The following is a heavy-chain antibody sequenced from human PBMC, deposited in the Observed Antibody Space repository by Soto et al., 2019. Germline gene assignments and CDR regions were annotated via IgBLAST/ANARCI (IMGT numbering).Heavy chain of an antibody. CDR1: GFTFSRYV. V-gene: IGHV3-33*01. Sequence: GGSLRLSCAASGFTFSRYVMQWVRQAPGKGLEWVAVIWYDGSNKYYADSVKGRLIIPRDNSKNTLYLQMNSLRAEDTAVYYCARMTVGATMNIYYGMDVWGQGTTVTVSS. D-gene: IGHD1-26*01. CDR2: IWYDGSNK. CDR3: ARMTVGATMNIYYGMDV. J-gene: IGHJ6*02.